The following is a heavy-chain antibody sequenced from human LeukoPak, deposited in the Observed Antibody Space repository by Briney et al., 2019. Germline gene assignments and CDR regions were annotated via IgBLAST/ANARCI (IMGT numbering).Heavy chain of an antibody. V-gene: IGHV6-1*01. CDR2: TYYMSNWYN. D-gene: IGHD3-10*01. J-gene: IGHJ3*02. CDR3: ARADMIRERQFDAFDI. Sequence: SQTLSLTCAISGDSISSSSFTWNWIRQSPSRGLEWLGRTYYMSNWYNDYAVSVKSRLIINPDTSKNQFSLHLNFVTPEDTAVYYCARADMIRERQFDAFDIWGQGTMVTVSS. CDR1: GDSISSSSFT.